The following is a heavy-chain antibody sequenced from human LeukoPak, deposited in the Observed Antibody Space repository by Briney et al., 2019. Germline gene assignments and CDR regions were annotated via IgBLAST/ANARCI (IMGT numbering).Heavy chain of an antibody. J-gene: IGHJ3*02. D-gene: IGHD6-19*01. CDR2: ISGSGGST. V-gene: IGHV3-23*01. CDR3: ARAGDKWLVKALADAFDI. CDR1: GFTFSSYA. Sequence: GGSLRLSCAASGFTFSSYAMSWVRQAPGKGLEWVSAISGSGGSTYYADSVKGRFTISRDNSKNTLYLQMNSLRAEDTAVYYCARAGDKWLVKALADAFDIWGQGTMVTVSS.